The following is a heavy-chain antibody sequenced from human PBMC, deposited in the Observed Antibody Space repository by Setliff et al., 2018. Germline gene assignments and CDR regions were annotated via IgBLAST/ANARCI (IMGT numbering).Heavy chain of an antibody. J-gene: IGHJ4*02. CDR1: GGSFSTYY. Sequence: KPSETLSLTCAVYGGSFSTYYWIWIRQPPGKGLEWIGEINHSGSTNYNPSLKSRVTISVDTSKNQFSLKLSSVTAADTAVYYCARGESNYYGSGSYFGYFDYWGQGTLVTVSS. CDR2: INHSGST. V-gene: IGHV4-34*01. D-gene: IGHD3-10*01. CDR3: ARGESNYYGSGSYFGYFDY.